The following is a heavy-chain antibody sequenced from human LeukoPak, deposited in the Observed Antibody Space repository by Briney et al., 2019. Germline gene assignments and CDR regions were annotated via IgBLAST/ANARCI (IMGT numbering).Heavy chain of an antibody. V-gene: IGHV3-30*18. D-gene: IGHD2-15*01. CDR3: AKERRYCSGGSCYSVPFDY. CDR2: ISYDGSNK. J-gene: IGHJ4*02. CDR1: GFTFSSYG. Sequence: PGGSLRLSCAASGFTFSSYGMHWVRQAPGKGLEWVAVISYDGSNKYYADSVKGRFTISRDNSKNTLYLQMNSLRAEDTAMYYCAKERRYCSGGSCYSVPFDYWGQGTLVTVSS.